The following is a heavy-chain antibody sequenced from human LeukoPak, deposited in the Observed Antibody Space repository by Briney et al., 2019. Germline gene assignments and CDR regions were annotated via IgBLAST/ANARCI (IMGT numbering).Heavy chain of an antibody. V-gene: IGHV3-21*01. J-gene: IGHJ4*02. CDR3: ARESYMTTVTTSPSYYFDY. Sequence: PGGSLRLSCAASGFIFSSYSMNWVRQAPGRGLEWVSSISTSSSYIYYADSVKGRFTISRDNAKNSLYLQMNSLRAEDTAVYYCARESYMTTVTTSPSYYFDYWGQGTLVTVSS. CDR2: ISTSSSYI. CDR1: GFIFSSYS. D-gene: IGHD4-17*01.